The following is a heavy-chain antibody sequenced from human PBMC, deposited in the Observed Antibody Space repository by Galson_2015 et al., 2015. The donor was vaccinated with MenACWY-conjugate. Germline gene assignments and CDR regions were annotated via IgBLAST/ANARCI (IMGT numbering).Heavy chain of an antibody. CDR1: GVTFRNYW. J-gene: IGHJ6*02. Sequence: SLRLSYAASGVTFRNYWMTWVRQAPGKGLEWVASIKKDGSEKYYVDSVKGRFTISKDNAKNSLYLEMNSLRVDDTAVYCCGRGHYGMDVWGQGTTVTASS. CDR2: IKKDGSEK. V-gene: IGHV3-7*03. CDR3: GRGHYGMDV.